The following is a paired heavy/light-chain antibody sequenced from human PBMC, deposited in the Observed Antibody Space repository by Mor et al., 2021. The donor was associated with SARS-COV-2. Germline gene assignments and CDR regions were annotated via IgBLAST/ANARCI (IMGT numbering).Light chain of an antibody. Sequence: IQLTQSPSPLSASVGDRVTITCRASQDISDFLAWYQQLPGTAPKLLIYGATTLPRGVPSRFSGSGSGTDFTLTITDLQPEDFAIYYCQQLKTYPFTFGPGTKVEI. CDR3: QQLKTYPFT. CDR1: QDISDF. V-gene: IGKV1-9*01. J-gene: IGKJ3*01. CDR2: GAT.
Heavy chain of an antibody. CDR3: VKGSNYFGMDV. V-gene: IGHV3-21*01. CDR2: IGPGPTDT. CDR1: EFIFSPYK. Sequence: HLVESGGGLVKPGGSLRLSCAASEFIFSPYKFHWIRQAPGRGLEWVACIGPGPTDTDYTDSVKGRFTISRDSARRSTFLQMNSLRADDTALYYCVKGSNYFGMDVWGRGATVTVSS. J-gene: IGHJ6*02.